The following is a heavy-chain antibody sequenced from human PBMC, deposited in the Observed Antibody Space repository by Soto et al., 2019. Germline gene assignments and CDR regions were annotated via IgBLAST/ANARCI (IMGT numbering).Heavy chain of an antibody. V-gene: IGHV1-2*02. CDR3: ARREDTAMGEA. J-gene: IGHJ5*02. Sequence: GASVKVSCKASGYTFTGYFMHWVRQAPGQGLEWMGLINPNSGGTNYAQKFQGRVTMTRDTSISTAYMELSRLRSDDTAVYYCARREDTAMGEAWGQGTLVTVSS. CDR2: INPNSGGT. CDR1: GYTFTGYF. D-gene: IGHD5-18*01.